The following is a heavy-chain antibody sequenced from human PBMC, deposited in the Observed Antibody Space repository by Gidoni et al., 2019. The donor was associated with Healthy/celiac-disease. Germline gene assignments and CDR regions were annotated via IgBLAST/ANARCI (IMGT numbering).Heavy chain of an antibody. CDR1: GFSLSTRGVW. D-gene: IGHD6-13*01. Sequence: QITLKEPGPTLVKPTQTLTLTCTFFGFSLSTRGVWVCCNRQPPGKALEWLALIYWEDDKRYSPSLKSRLTITKDTSKNQVVLKMTNMDPVDRDTYYCEDAIRQKRTGYSSSWYGNRLDTWGQGTLVTVSS. CDR3: EDAIRQKRTGYSSSWYGNRLDT. V-gene: IGHV2-5*02. J-gene: IGHJ5*02. CDR2: IYWEDDK.